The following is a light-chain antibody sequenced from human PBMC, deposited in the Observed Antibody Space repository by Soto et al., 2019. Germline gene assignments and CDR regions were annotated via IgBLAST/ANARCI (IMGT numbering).Light chain of an antibody. CDR2: EVN. Sequence: QSALTQPASVSGSPGQSITISCTGTSSDVGGYNYVSWYQQHPGKAPKLMIFEVNTRPSGVSNRFSGSKSGNTASLTISGLQTQDDADYYCTSYTTSGTTYVVFGAGTKVTVL. J-gene: IGLJ2*01. CDR1: SSDVGGYNY. V-gene: IGLV2-14*01. CDR3: TSYTTSGTTYVV.